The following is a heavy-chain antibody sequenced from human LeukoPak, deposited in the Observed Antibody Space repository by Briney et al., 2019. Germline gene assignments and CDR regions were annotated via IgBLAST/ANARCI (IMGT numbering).Heavy chain of an antibody. V-gene: IGHV4-59*01. Sequence: SETLSLTCTVFGGPISSYYWSWIRQPPGKGPEWIGYIYYSGSTNYNPSLKSRVTISVDTSKSQFSLKLSSVTAADTAVYYCARLGGYGYFDYWGQGTLVTVSS. CDR3: ARLGGYGYFDY. CDR1: GGPISSYY. J-gene: IGHJ4*02. CDR2: IYYSGST. D-gene: IGHD5-12*01.